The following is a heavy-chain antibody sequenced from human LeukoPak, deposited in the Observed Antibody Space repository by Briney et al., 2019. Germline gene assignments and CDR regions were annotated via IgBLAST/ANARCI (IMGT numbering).Heavy chain of an antibody. J-gene: IGHJ4*02. CDR2: IYNSGST. Sequence: SETLSLTCTVSGGSVSSTSYYWGWIRQPPGKGLEWIGSIYNSGSTYYNPSLNSRVTISVDASKNQFSLKLSSVTAADTAVYYCAVPGIRQMATANWGQGTLVTVSS. D-gene: IGHD5-18*01. V-gene: IGHV4-39*01. CDR3: AVPGIRQMATAN. CDR1: GGSVSSTSYY.